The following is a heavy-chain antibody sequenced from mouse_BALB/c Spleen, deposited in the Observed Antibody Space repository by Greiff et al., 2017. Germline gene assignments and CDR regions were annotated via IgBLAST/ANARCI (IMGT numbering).Heavy chain of an antibody. V-gene: IGHV3-5*02. D-gene: IGHD2-5*01. CDR3: ARDAIVGGYFDY. CDR2: IYYSGTI. Sequence: EVKLMESGPGLVKPSQTVSLTCTVTGISITTGNYRWSWIRQFPGNKLEWIGYIYYSGTITYNPSLTSRTTITRDTSKNQFFLEMNSLTAEDTATYYCARDAIVGGYFDYWGQGTTLTVSS. CDR1: GISITTGNYR. J-gene: IGHJ2*01.